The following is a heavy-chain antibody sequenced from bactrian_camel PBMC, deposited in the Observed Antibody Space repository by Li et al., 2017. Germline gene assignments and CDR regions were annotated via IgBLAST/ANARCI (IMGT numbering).Heavy chain of an antibody. Sequence: VQLVESGGDLVQPGGSLRLSCAAAGYTFSAFSMSWVRQAPGNGLEWVSSISTGGSTTYYTDSVKGRFTISRDNAKNTVYLQMNNLKPEDTAMYYCAADPRPLLSLACRSSLLVPAPGIYWGQGTQVTVS. CDR3: AADPRPLLSLACRSSLLVPAPGIY. J-gene: IGHJ4*01. D-gene: IGHD3*01. CDR2: ISTGGSTT. V-gene: IGHV3-2*01. CDR1: GYTFSAFS.